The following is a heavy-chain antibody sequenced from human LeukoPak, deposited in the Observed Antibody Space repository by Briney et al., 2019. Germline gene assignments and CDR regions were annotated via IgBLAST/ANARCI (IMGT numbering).Heavy chain of an antibody. V-gene: IGHV4-59*12. CDR2: IYYSGST. CDR3: ARWGSGYYNLDY. CDR1: GGSISSYY. J-gene: IGHJ4*02. D-gene: IGHD3-9*01. Sequence: SETLSLTCTVSGGSISSYYWNWIRQPPGKGLEWIGYIYYSGSTNYNPSLKSRVTISVDTSKNQFSLKLSAVTAEDTAVYYCARWGSGYYNLDYWGQGTLVTVSS.